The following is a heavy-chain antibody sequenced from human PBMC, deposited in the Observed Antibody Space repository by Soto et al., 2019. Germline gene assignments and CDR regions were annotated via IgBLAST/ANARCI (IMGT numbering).Heavy chain of an antibody. Sequence: QVQLVESGGDVVQPGRSLRLSCAASGFNFTTYGMHWVRQAPGKGLEWVAVISSDGTTQYYTDSVKCRFTISRDNPKKALYMEMNSLRVEDTGVYYCAKLVTGWPDPDYSPYYGMDVWGQGTTVIV. D-gene: IGHD4-17*01. CDR2: ISSDGTTQ. CDR1: GFNFTTYG. V-gene: IGHV3-30*18. CDR3: AKLVTGWPDPDYSPYYGMDV. J-gene: IGHJ6*02.